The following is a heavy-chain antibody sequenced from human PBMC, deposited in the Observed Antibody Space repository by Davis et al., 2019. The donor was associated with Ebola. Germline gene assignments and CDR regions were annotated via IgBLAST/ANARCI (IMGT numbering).Heavy chain of an antibody. CDR3: ARLPTVGYCSSTSCYRSYYYYGMDV. CDR1: GGSISSYY. CDR2: IYYSGST. Sequence: SETLSLTCTVSGGSISSYYWSWIRQPPGKGLEWIGYIYYSGSTNYNPSLKSRVTISVDTSKNQFSLKLSSVTAADTAVYYCARLPTVGYCSSTSCYRSYYYYGMDVWGQGTTVTVSS. J-gene: IGHJ6*02. V-gene: IGHV4-59*01. D-gene: IGHD2-2*01.